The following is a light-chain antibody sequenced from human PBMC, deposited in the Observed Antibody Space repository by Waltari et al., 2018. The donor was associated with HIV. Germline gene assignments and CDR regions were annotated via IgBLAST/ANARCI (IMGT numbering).Light chain of an antibody. CDR3: QRANTSPS. CDR2: SAS. Sequence: DIQMTQSPSSVSASVGDTVTITCRASQAFSTWIAWYQQKPGRAPKLLIFSASTLRSGVPSRFSGSGSGPDFTLTISNLHPEDFATYYCQRANTSPSFGGGTKVEIK. J-gene: IGKJ4*01. V-gene: IGKV1-12*02. CDR1: QAFSTW.